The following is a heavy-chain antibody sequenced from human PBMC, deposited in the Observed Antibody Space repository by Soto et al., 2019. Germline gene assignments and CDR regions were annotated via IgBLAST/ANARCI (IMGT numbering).Heavy chain of an antibody. J-gene: IGHJ4*02. CDR3: ARMYCSSTSCYTDY. CDR2: ISSSSSII. Sequence: LRLSCAASGFIFSTCSMNWVRQAPGKGLEWVSYISSSSSIIYYADSVKGRFTISRDNAKNSLYLQMNSLRAEDTAVYYCARMYCSSTSCYTDYWGQGTLVTVSS. V-gene: IGHV3-48*01. D-gene: IGHD2-2*01. CDR1: GFIFSTCS.